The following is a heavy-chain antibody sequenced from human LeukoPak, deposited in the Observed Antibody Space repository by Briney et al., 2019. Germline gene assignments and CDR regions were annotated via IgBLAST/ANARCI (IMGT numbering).Heavy chain of an antibody. J-gene: IGHJ1*01. CDR2: IIPIFGTA. CDR3: AGGWSSQKTPAEYFQH. V-gene: IGHV1-69*06. D-gene: IGHD3-3*01. CDR1: GGTFSSYA. Sequence: SVKVSCKASGGTFSSYAISWVRQAPGQGLEWMGGIIPIFGTANYAQKFQGRVTITADKSTSTAYMELSSLRSEDTAVYYCAGGWSSQKTPAEYFQHWGQGTLVTVSS.